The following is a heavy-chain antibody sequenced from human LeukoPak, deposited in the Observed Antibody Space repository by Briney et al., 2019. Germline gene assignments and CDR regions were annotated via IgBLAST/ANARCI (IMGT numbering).Heavy chain of an antibody. CDR1: GFTVSSNY. J-gene: IGHJ4*02. Sequence: GGSLRLSCAASGFTVSSNYMSWVRQAPGKGLEWVSVIYSGGSTYYADSVKGRSTISRDNSKNTLYLQMNSLRAEDTAVYYCARSVEGSFDYWGQGTLVTVSS. V-gene: IGHV3-66*01. CDR2: IYSGGST. CDR3: ARSVEGSFDY. D-gene: IGHD6-19*01.